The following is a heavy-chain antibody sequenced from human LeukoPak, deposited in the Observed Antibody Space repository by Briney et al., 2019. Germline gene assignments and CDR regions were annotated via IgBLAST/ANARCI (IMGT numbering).Heavy chain of an antibody. D-gene: IGHD4-17*01. CDR2: IWYDGSNK. J-gene: IGHJ4*02. V-gene: IGHV3-33*01. CDR3: AREINGDPSFDY. CDR1: GFTFSNFG. Sequence: GGSLRLSCAASGFTFSNFGMHWVRQAPGKGLEYVAGIWYDGSNKDYADSVKGRFTISRDNSKNTLDLQMNSLRTEDTAVYYCAREINGDPSFDYWGQGTLVTVSS.